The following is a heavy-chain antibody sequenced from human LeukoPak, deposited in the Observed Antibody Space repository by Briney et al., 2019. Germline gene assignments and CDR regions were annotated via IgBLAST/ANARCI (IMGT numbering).Heavy chain of an antibody. CDR2: INHSGST. D-gene: IGHD4-23*01. CDR1: GGSFSGYY. Sequence: SETLSLTCAVYGGSFSGYYWSWIRQPPGKGLEWIGEINHSGSTNYNPSLKSRVTISVDTSKNQFSLKLSSVTAADTAVYYCARVGVDTVVSEIDAFDIWGQGTMVTVSS. V-gene: IGHV4-34*01. CDR3: ARVGVDTVVSEIDAFDI. J-gene: IGHJ3*02.